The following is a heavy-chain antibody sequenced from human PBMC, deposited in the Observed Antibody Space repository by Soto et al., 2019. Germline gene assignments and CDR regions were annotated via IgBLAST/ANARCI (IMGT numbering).Heavy chain of an antibody. D-gene: IGHD2-15*01. Sequence: GGSLRLSCAASGFTFSNYAMTWVRQAPGEGLEWVSVITNSGGDTLHADSVKGRFTISRDNSKNTLYLQMNSLRAEDTAIYYCAKAWGESCPESRYFDFWGQGTRVTVSS. V-gene: IGHV3-23*01. CDR3: AKAWGESCPESRYFDF. CDR2: ITNSGGDT. J-gene: IGHJ4*02. CDR1: GFTFSNYA.